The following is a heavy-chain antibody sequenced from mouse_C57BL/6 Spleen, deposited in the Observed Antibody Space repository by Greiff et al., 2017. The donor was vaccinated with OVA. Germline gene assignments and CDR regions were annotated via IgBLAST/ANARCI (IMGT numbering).Heavy chain of an antibody. CDR1: GYAFSSYW. CDR2: IYPGDGDT. CDR3: ARVKFPYDAMDY. J-gene: IGHJ4*01. V-gene: IGHV1-80*01. Sequence: QVHVKQSGAELVKPGASVKISCKASGYAFSSYWLNWVKQRPGKGLEWIGQIYPGDGDTNYNGKVKGKATLTADKSSSTAYMQLSSLTSEDSAVYFCARVKFPYDAMDYWGQGTSVTVSS.